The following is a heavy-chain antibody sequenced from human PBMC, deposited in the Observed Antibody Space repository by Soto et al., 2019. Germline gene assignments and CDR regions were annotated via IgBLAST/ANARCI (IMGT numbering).Heavy chain of an antibody. V-gene: IGHV3-21*01. CDR1: GFTFSSYS. J-gene: IGHJ3*02. CDR2: ISSSSSYI. CDR3: ARDGDYVWGSYRWSDAFDI. Sequence: PGGSLRLSCAASGFTFSSYSMNWVRQAPGKGLEWVSSISSSSSYIYYADSVKGRFTISRDNAKNSLYLQMNSLRAEDTAVYYCARDGDYVWGSYRWSDAFDIWGKGTMVTVS. D-gene: IGHD3-16*02.